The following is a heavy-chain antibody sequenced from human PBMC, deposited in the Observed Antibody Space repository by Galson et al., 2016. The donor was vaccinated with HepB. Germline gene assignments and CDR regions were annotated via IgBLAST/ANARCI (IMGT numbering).Heavy chain of an antibody. J-gene: IGHJ4*02. Sequence: SLRLSCAASGFTFSSYWMNWVRLAPGKGLEWVSSISSSSTDMYYADSVKGRFTISRDNAENSLYLQMNSLRVEYTAVYYWAGDLVGSYFAEAFFNCWGQGTPVTGSS. V-gene: IGHV3-21*06. D-gene: IGHD1-26*01. CDR2: ISSSSTDM. CDR3: AGDLVGSYFAEAFFNC. CDR1: GFTFSSYW.